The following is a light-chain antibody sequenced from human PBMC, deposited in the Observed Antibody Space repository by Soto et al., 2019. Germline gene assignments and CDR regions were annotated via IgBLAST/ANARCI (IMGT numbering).Light chain of an antibody. CDR3: ASYAGGNQV. CDR1: GSDVGGYNF. J-gene: IGLJ1*01. V-gene: IGLV2-8*01. CDR2: EVT. Sequence: QSVLTQPPSASGSPGQSVNISCTGTGSDVGGYNFVSWYQHHPGKAPKLMIYEVTRRPSGVPDRFSGSKSGNTASLTVSGLLAEDEADYYCASYAGGNQVFGTGTKLTVL.